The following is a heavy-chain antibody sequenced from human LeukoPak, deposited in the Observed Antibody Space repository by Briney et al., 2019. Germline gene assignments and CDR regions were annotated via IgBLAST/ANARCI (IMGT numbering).Heavy chain of an antibody. J-gene: IGHJ4*02. V-gene: IGHV3-7*01. Sequence: GGSLRLSCAASGFTFSNYWMSWVRQAPGKGLEWVANIKQDGSENYYVDSVKGRFTVTRDDAKNSLYLQMNSLRAEDTAVYYCARACELYCGRDPPDYWGQGTLVTVSS. D-gene: IGHD2-21*02. CDR3: ARACELYCGRDPPDY. CDR2: IKQDGSEN. CDR1: GFTFSNYW.